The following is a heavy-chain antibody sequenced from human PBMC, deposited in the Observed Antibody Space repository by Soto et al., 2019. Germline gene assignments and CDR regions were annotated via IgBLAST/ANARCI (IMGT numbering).Heavy chain of an antibody. D-gene: IGHD5-12*01. J-gene: IGHJ6*02. CDR1: GFSFSSYS. CDR3: ARGGPQDGMDV. V-gene: IGHV3-21*01. Sequence: VQLVETGGGLVKPGGSLRLSCAVSGFSFSSYSMNWVRQAPGKGLEWVSSSSRTGSYIDYADSVKGRFIISRDNAKKSLYLQMNSLRAEDTAVYYCARGGPQDGMDVWGQGTTVSVS. CDR2: SSRTGSYI.